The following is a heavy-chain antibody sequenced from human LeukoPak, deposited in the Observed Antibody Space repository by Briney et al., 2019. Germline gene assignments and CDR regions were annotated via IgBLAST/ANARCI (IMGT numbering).Heavy chain of an antibody. J-gene: IGHJ3*02. CDR3: AGFFYDNSNDAFDI. Sequence: SVKVSCKASGGTFSSYDFTFTSYAISWVRQAPGQGLEWMGGIIPIYGRANYAQKLQGRVTMTADESTRTVTMQLSSLRSEDTAVYYCAGFFYDNSNDAFDIWGQGTVVTVS. V-gene: IGHV1-69*13. CDR1: GGTFSSYDFTFTSYA. D-gene: IGHD3-22*01. CDR2: IIPIYGRA.